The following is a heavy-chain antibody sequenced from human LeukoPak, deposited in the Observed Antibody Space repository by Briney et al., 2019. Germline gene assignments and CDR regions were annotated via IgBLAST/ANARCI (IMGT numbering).Heavy chain of an antibody. V-gene: IGHV3-30*18. CDR2: ISYDGSNK. D-gene: IGHD5-12*01. Sequence: PGGSLRLSCAASGFTFSSYGMHWVRQAPGKGLEWVAVISYDGSNKYYAYSVKGRFTISRDNSKNTLYLQMNSLRAEDTAVYYCAKEKGLKRGSLYYFDYWGQGTLVTVSS. CDR1: GFTFSSYG. CDR3: AKEKGLKRGSLYYFDY. J-gene: IGHJ4*02.